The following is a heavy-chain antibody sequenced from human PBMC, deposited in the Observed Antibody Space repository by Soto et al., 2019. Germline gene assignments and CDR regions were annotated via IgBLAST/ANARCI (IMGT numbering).Heavy chain of an antibody. CDR2: IYSGGST. V-gene: IGHV3-53*04. CDR1: GFTVSSNY. CDR3: ARAPRLRGPASSYYYYYMDV. D-gene: IGHD4-17*01. J-gene: IGHJ6*03. Sequence: GGSLRLSCAASGFTVSSNYMSWVRQAPGKGLEWVSVIYSGGSTYYADSVKGRFTISRHNSKNTLYLQMNSLRAEDTAVYYCARAPRLRGPASSYYYYYMDVWGKGTTVTVSS.